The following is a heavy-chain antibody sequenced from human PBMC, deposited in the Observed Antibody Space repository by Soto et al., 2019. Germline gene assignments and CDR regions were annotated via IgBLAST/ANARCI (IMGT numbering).Heavy chain of an antibody. V-gene: IGHV3-23*01. CDR2: ISGNGGST. Sequence: GGSLRLSCVASGFTFSSYGMTWVRQAPGKGLEWVSGISGNGGSTYYADSVKGRFTISRDNSKNTLYLQMNSLRAEDTAVYYCAKNLRSNSNYPPYWGQGTLVTVSS. D-gene: IGHD4-4*01. J-gene: IGHJ4*02. CDR3: AKNLRSNSNYPPY. CDR1: GFTFSSYG.